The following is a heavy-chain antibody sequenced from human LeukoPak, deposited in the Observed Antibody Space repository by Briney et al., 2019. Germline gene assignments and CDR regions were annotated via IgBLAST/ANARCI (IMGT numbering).Heavy chain of an antibody. CDR1: GGSISSSTYH. J-gene: IGHJ4*02. CDR3: AANYYGSGSYSYGFDY. V-gene: IGHV4-39*01. D-gene: IGHD3-10*01. Sequence: SETLSLTCTVSGGSISSSTYHWGWLRQPPGTGPEWIGSIYYSGSTYYNPSLKSRVTRSVDTSKNQFSLKMSSVTAADTGVYYCAANYYGSGSYSYGFDYWGQGTLVTVSS. CDR2: IYYSGST.